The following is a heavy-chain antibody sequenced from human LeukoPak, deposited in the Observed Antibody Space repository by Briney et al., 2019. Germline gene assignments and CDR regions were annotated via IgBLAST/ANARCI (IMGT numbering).Heavy chain of an antibody. CDR2: INPSDGST. V-gene: IGHV1-46*01. Sequence: ASVKVSCKASGYTFTTYYIHWVRQAPGQALEWMAKINPSDGSTNYAQKFQGRVTMTSDTCTSTVYMELSGQRSEDPAVYYCTRVVVDSSGWYHFDYWGQGTLVSVSS. CDR3: TRVVVDSSGWYHFDY. J-gene: IGHJ4*02. CDR1: GYTFTTYY. D-gene: IGHD6-19*01.